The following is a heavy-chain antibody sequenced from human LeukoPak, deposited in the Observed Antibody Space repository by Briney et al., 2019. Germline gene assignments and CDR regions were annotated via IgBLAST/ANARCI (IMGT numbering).Heavy chain of an antibody. V-gene: IGHV3-23*01. J-gene: IGHJ4*02. Sequence: GGSLRLSCAASGFTFSSYGMSWVRQAPGKGLEWVSAISGSGGSTYYADSVKGRFTISGDNSKNTLYLQMNSLRAEDTAVYYCARDLGPLGLSSYVWGSYRAFDYWGQGTLVTVSS. CDR2: ISGSGGST. CDR1: GFTFSSYG. D-gene: IGHD3-16*02. CDR3: ARDLGPLGLSSYVWGSYRAFDY.